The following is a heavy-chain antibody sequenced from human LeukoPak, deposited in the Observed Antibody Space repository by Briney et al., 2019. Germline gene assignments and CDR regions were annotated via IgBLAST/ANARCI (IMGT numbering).Heavy chain of an antibody. V-gene: IGHV4-59*12. Sequence: PGGSLRLSCAASGFTFSNYALSWIRQPPGKGLEWIGYIYYSGTTIYNPSLKSRLTISLDTSKNQFSLNLSSVTAADTAVYYCARDETHFYGSGSSNWSDPWGQGILVTVSS. D-gene: IGHD3-10*01. CDR3: ARDETHFYGSGSSNWSDP. CDR1: GFTFSNYA. J-gene: IGHJ5*02. CDR2: IYYSGTT.